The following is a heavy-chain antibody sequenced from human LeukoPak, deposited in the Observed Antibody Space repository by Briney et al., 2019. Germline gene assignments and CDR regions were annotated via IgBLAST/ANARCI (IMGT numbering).Heavy chain of an antibody. D-gene: IGHD3-3*01. V-gene: IGHV1-46*01. Sequence: ASVKVSCKASGYTFTSYYMHWVRQAPGQGLEWMGIINPSGGSTSYAQKFQGRVTMTRDTSTSTVYMELSSLRSEDTAVYYCARDRPVNDFWSGYFNWYFDLWGRGTLPTVSS. CDR1: GYTFTSYY. CDR2: INPSGGST. J-gene: IGHJ2*01. CDR3: ARDRPVNDFWSGYFNWYFDL.